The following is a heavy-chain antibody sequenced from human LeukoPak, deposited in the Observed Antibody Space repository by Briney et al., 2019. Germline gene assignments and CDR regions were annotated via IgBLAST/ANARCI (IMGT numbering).Heavy chain of an antibody. CDR1: GFIFSNYW. V-gene: IGHV3-7*01. J-gene: IGHJ4*02. CDR3: ARDLSLYCSGGSCYSLTY. D-gene: IGHD2-15*01. Sequence: GGSLRLSCAASGFIFSNYWMSWCRQAPGKGPEWLTNIKEDGSEKYYVDSVKGRFTISRDNAKNSLYLQMNSLRAEDTAVYYCARDLSLYCSGGSCYSLTYWGQGTLVTVSS. CDR2: IKEDGSEK.